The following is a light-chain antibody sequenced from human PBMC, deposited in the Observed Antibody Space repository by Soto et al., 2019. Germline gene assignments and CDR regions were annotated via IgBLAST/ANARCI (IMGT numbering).Light chain of an antibody. CDR3: LQDYNYPTWT. CDR1: QGIRND. CDR2: AAS. V-gene: IGKV1-6*01. Sequence: IQMTQSPSSLSASVGDRVTITCRASQGIRNDLGWYQQKPGKAPKLLIYAASSLQSGVPSRFSGSGSGTDFTLTISSLQPEDFATYYCLQDYNYPTWTFGQGTKVEIK. J-gene: IGKJ1*01.